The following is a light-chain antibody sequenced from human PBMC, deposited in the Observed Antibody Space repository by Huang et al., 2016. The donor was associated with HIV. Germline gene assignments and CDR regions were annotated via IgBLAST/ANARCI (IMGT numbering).Light chain of an antibody. Sequence: DIVMTQYPEVLAVSLGERATISCKSSHSLLKSTNMKNYVAWYQQNPGQPPKLLMYWSSVRESGVPDLFIGSWSGTDFTLTITSLQAEDVAVYFCQQYFFSPMTFGPGTKVDI. J-gene: IGKJ3*01. V-gene: IGKV4-1*01. CDR2: WSS. CDR1: HSLLKSTNMKNY. CDR3: QQYFFSPMT.